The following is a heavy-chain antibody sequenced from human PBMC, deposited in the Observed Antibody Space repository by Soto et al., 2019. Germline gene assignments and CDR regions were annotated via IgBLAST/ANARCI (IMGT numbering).Heavy chain of an antibody. CDR2: ISYDGSNK. J-gene: IGHJ4*02. V-gene: IGHV3-30-3*01. CDR3: ARDKRDLRFLEWSYYFDY. Sequence: QVQLVESGGGVVQPGRSLRLSCAASGFTFSSYAMHWVRQAPGKGLEWVAVISYDGSNKYYADSVKGRFTISGDNSKNPRYLQMNSLRAEDTAVYYCARDKRDLRFLEWSYYFDYWGQGTLVTVSS. D-gene: IGHD3-3*01. CDR1: GFTFSSYA.